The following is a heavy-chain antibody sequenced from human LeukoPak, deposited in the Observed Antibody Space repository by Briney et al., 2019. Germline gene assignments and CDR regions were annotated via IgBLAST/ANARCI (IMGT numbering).Heavy chain of an antibody. CDR1: GFTFSTYW. D-gene: IGHD4-17*01. V-gene: IGHV3-74*01. CDR3: VRIATVTTPDY. J-gene: IGHJ4*02. CDR2: INPDGSTT. Sequence: GGSLRLSCAASGFTFSTYWMHWVSQALGKGLVWVSRINPDGSTTNYADSVKGRFTISRDNAKNTLYLQMNSLTVEDSAVYYCVRIATVTTPDYWGQGTLVTVSS.